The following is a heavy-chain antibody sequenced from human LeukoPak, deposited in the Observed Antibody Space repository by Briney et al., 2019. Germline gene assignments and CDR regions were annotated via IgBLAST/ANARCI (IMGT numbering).Heavy chain of an antibody. V-gene: IGHV1-24*01. Sequence: ASVKVSCKVSGYTLTELSMHWVRQAPGKGLEWMGGFDPEDGETIYAQKFQGRVTMTEDTSTDTAYMELSSLRSEDTAVYYCARDCSSTSCYKVYDYWGQGTLVTVSS. J-gene: IGHJ4*02. CDR1: GYTLTELS. CDR3: ARDCSSTSCYKVYDY. D-gene: IGHD2-2*02. CDR2: FDPEDGET.